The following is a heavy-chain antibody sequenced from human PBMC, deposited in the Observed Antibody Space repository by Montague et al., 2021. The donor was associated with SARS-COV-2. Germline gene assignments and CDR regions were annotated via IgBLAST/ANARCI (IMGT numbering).Heavy chain of an antibody. Sequence: SETLSLTCTVSGGSVRSSNDCWGWIRQPPGKGLEWIANFYYSGNTYYNPSLKSRVTISVDTSNNQFSLKLGSVTAADTAVYYCARGPKMYGGLADYWGQGTLVTVSS. CDR1: GGSVRSSNDC. CDR2: FYYSGNT. CDR3: ARGPKMYGGLADY. J-gene: IGHJ4*02. D-gene: IGHD4-23*01. V-gene: IGHV4-39*01.